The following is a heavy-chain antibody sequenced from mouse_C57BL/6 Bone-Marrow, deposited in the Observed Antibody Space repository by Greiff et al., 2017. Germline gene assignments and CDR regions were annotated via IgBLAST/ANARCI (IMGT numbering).Heavy chain of an antibody. CDR2: IHPNSGST. J-gene: IGHJ4*01. Sequence: VQLQQPRAELVKPGASVKLSCKASGYTFTSYWMHWVKQRPGQGLEWIGMIHPNSGSTNYNEKFKSKATLTVDKSSSTAYMQLSSLTSEDSAVYYCARGGITTVVATRDYYAMDYWGQGTSVTVSS. CDR3: ARGGITTVVATRDYYAMDY. D-gene: IGHD1-1*01. V-gene: IGHV1-64*01. CDR1: GYTFTSYW.